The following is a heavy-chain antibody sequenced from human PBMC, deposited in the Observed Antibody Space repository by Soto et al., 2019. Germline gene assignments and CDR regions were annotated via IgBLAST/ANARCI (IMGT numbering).Heavy chain of an antibody. CDR1: GFTFGDYA. D-gene: IGHD5-12*01. Sequence: GGSLRLSCTTSGFTFGDYAMTWFRQAPGKGLEWVGFIRSKAYGGTTEYAASVKGRFTISRDDSKSIAYLQMNSLKTEDTAVYYCSLWDGYNYNQKGILDYWGQGTLVTVSS. J-gene: IGHJ4*02. CDR3: SLWDGYNYNQKGILDY. CDR2: IRSKAYGGTT. V-gene: IGHV3-49*03.